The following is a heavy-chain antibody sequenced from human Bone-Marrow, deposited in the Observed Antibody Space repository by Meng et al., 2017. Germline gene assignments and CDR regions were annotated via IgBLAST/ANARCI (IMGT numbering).Heavy chain of an antibody. CDR2: INTKTGNP. CDR3: TRDGYSDCSRTSCFDY. J-gene: IGHJ4*02. Sequence: QVQLVQTGPEVKKPGASVKVSCKASGYTLTSYAINWLRQAPGQGLEWMGWINTKTGNPTYAQGFTGRLVFSLDTSVSTAYLQISGLKADDTAVYYCTRDGYSDCSRTSCFDYWGQGTLVTVSS. D-gene: IGHD2-2*01. V-gene: IGHV7-4-1*02. CDR1: GYTLTSYA.